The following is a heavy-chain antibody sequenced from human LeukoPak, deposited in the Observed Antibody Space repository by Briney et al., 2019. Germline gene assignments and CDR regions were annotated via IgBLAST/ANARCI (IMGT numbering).Heavy chain of an antibody. V-gene: IGHV4-59*08. CDR3: ARHGGSLGYFDN. D-gene: IGHD1-26*01. Sequence: SETLSLTCTVSSGSISTFYWSWIRQPPGKGLEWIGYVYQSGTTSYNPSLKRRVTISADTSKNQFSLRVTSVTAADTAVYYCARHGGSLGYFDNWGQGTLVIVSS. CDR1: SGSISTFY. J-gene: IGHJ4*02. CDR2: VYQSGTT.